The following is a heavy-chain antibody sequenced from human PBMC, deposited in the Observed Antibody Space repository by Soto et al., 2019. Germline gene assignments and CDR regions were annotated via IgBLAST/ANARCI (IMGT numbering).Heavy chain of an antibody. J-gene: IGHJ5*02. V-gene: IGHV3-23*01. CDR1: GFTFSSYA. CDR3: TTLPGYNSA. Sequence: PGGSLRLSCAASGFTFSSYAMSWVRQAPGKGLEWVSAISGSGGSTYYADSVKGRFTISRDNSKNTLYLQMNSLRAEDTAVYFCTTLPGYNSAWGQGTMVTVSS. D-gene: IGHD6-19*01. CDR2: ISGSGGST.